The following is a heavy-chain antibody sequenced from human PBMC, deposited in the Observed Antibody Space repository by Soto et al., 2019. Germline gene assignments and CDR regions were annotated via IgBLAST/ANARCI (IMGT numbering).Heavy chain of an antibody. J-gene: IGHJ4*02. CDR3: ARHISTTQWLLEGFFDY. D-gene: IGHD6-19*01. V-gene: IGHV4-39*01. CDR2: IYYSGST. Sequence: SETLSLTCTVSGGSISSSSYYWGWIRQPPGKGLEWIGSIYYSGSTYYNPSLKSRVPISVETSKNQFSLKLSSVTAADTAVYYCARHISTTQWLLEGFFDYGGQGTLVTISS. CDR1: GGSISSSSYY.